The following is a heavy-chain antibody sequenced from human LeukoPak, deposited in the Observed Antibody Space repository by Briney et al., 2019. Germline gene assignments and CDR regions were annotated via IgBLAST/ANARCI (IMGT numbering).Heavy chain of an antibody. CDR1: GLTFSRNA. CDR2: ISSSGDYT. CDR3: ANPPPIAATGRVAY. V-gene: IGHV3-23*01. Sequence: GGFLRLSCEATGLTFSRNAMSWVRQAPGKGLEWVSTISSSGDYTYYADSVKGRFTISRDNSKNTLYLQMNSPRAEDTAVYYCANPPPIAATGRVAYWGQGTLVTVSS. D-gene: IGHD6-13*01. J-gene: IGHJ4*02.